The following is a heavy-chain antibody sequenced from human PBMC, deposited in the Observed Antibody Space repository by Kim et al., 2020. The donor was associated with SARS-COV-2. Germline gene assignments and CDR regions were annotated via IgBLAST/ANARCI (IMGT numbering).Heavy chain of an antibody. CDR3: ARNGYFDY. J-gene: IGHJ4*02. Sequence: SYIYYADSVKGRFTISRDNAKNSLYLQMNSLRAEDTAVYYCARNGYFDYWGQGTLVTVSS. CDR2: SYI. V-gene: IGHV3-21*01.